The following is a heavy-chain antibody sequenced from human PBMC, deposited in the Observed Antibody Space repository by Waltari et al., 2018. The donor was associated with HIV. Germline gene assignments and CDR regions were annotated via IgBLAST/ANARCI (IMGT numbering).Heavy chain of an antibody. D-gene: IGHD5-12*01. Sequence: EVQTVDSGGGVVKPAGSHIVSCAGFKLTSGDAWMTWVRQPPGKVLEWVGRIKSKGDGVATDYAASVKGRFVISRDDSQNTLYLKMSCLRTEDTGMYYCTTGGYQTEAFDVWGQGTMVTVSP. V-gene: IGHV3-15*01. CDR1: KLTSGDAW. CDR3: TTGGYQTEAFDV. CDR2: IKSKGDGVAT. J-gene: IGHJ3*01.